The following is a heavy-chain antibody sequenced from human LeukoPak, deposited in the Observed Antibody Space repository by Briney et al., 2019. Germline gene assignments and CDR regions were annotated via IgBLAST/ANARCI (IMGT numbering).Heavy chain of an antibody. Sequence: GGSLRLSCAAPGFTFSSYWMSWVRQAPGKGLEWVANIKQDGSEKYYVDSVKGRFTISRDNAKNSLYLQMNSLRAEDTAVYYCARASYSYGYSFDYWGQGTLVTVSS. V-gene: IGHV3-7*03. CDR3: ARASYSYGYSFDY. CDR1: GFTFSSYW. D-gene: IGHD5-18*01. J-gene: IGHJ4*02. CDR2: IKQDGSEK.